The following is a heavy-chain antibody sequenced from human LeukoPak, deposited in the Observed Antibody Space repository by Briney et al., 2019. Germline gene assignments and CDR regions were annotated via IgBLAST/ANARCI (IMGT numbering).Heavy chain of an antibody. CDR1: GGSFSGYY. J-gene: IGHJ5*02. Sequence: KPSETLSLTCAVYGGSFSGYYWSWIRQPPGKGLEWIGEINHSGSTNYNPSLKSRVTISVDTSKNQFSLKLSSVTAADTAVYYCARVGSSGWYGWRQTNWFDPWGQGTLVTVSS. D-gene: IGHD6-19*01. CDR2: INHSGST. CDR3: ARVGSSGWYGWRQTNWFDP. V-gene: IGHV4-34*01.